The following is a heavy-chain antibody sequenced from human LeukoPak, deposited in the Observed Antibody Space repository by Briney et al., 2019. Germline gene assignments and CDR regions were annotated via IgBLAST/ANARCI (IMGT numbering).Heavy chain of an antibody. V-gene: IGHV1-2*02. J-gene: IGHJ5*02. CDR2: INRNSGDT. D-gene: IGHD2-2*01. CDR1: GYTFTGYY. Sequence: ASVKVSCKASGYTFTGYYRHWVRQAPGQGPEWMGWINRNSGDTNYAQKFQGRVTMTRDTSISTAYMDLSRLTSDDTAVYYCATGYCSGTTCYYWFDPWGQGTLVTVSS. CDR3: ATGYCSGTTCYYWFDP.